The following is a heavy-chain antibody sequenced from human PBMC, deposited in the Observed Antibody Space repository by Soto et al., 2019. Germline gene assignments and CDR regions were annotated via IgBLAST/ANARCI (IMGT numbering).Heavy chain of an antibody. J-gene: IGHJ5*02. V-gene: IGHV4-61*03. D-gene: IGHD5-12*01. Sequence: KPSETLSLTCNVSGDSLNSGAYYWTWIRQSPGRGLEWIGHIYHTGSTNYNPSLRSRLTISLDTSKSHFSLTLRSVNAVDTGVYYCARSWGGDGYYHWGQGTLVTVSS. CDR2: IYHTGST. CDR3: ARSWGGDGYYH. CDR1: GDSLNSGAYY.